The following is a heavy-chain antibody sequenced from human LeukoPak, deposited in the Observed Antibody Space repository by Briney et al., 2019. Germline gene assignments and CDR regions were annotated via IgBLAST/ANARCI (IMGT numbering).Heavy chain of an antibody. D-gene: IGHD3-10*01. J-gene: IGHJ4*02. CDR2: NYSGGST. CDR1: GFTVSSNY. V-gene: IGHV3-53*01. Sequence: PGGSLRLSCAASGFTVSSNYMSWDRQAPGKGLEWVSVNYSGGSTYYADSVKGRFTISRDNSKNTLFLQMNSLRAEDTAVYYCARHYGSGSYFDYWGQGTLVTVSS. CDR3: ARHYGSGSYFDY.